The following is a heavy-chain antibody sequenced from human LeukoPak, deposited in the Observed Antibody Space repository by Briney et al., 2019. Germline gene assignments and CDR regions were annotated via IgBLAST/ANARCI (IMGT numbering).Heavy chain of an antibody. CDR1: GFTVSSNY. Sequence: GGSLRLSCAASGFTVSSNYMSWVRQAPGKGLEWVSLIYSDGSTYYADSVKGRFTISRDNSKNTLYLQMNSLRAEDTAVYYCVRSWFSTYFDYWGQGTLVTVSS. CDR2: IYSDGST. J-gene: IGHJ4*02. V-gene: IGHV3-53*01. CDR3: VRSWFSTYFDY. D-gene: IGHD3-10*01.